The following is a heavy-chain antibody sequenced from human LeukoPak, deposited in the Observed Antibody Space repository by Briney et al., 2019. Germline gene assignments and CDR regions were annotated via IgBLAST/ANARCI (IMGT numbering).Heavy chain of an antibody. D-gene: IGHD3/OR15-3a*01. J-gene: IGHJ4*02. V-gene: IGHV3-48*01. CDR1: GFTFSNYN. CDR2: ISSSSSTI. CDR3: ARGTDYWDS. Sequence: GGSLRLSCAASGFTFSNYNMNWVCQAPGKGLEWVSYISSSSSTIYYADSVKGRFTISRDNAKNSLYLQMNSLRAEDTAVYYCARGTDYWDSWGQGTLVTVSS.